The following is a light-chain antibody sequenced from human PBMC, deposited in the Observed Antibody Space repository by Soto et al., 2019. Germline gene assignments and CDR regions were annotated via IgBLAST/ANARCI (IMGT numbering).Light chain of an antibody. Sequence: DIQMTQSPSSLSASVRDRVTITCRASQGISNYLAWYQQNPGKVPKLLIYAASTLQSGVPSRFSSSGSGTDVTRTISSLQPEDVATDYCQKYDSAPWTFGQGTKVEIK. CDR1: QGISNY. J-gene: IGKJ1*01. CDR2: AAS. CDR3: QKYDSAPWT. V-gene: IGKV1-27*01.